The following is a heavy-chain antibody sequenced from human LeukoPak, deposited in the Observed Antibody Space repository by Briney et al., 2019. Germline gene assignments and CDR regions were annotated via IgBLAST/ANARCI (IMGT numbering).Heavy chain of an antibody. V-gene: IGHV3-48*04. J-gene: IGHJ4*02. CDR2: ISSSSSTI. D-gene: IGHD6-13*01. Sequence: GSLRLSCAASGFTFSSYSMNWVRQAPGKGLEWVSYISSSSSTIYYADSVKGRFTISRDNAKNSLCLQMNSLRAEDTAVYYCARLKGAGERQQLVREPFDYWGQGTLVTVSS. CDR1: GFTFSSYS. CDR3: ARLKGAGERQQLVREPFDY.